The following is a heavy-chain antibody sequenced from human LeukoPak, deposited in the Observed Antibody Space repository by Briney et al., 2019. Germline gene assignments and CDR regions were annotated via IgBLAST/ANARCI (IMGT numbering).Heavy chain of an antibody. J-gene: IGHJ3*02. CDR2: ISYDGSNK. CDR1: GFTFSSYG. Sequence: SGGSLRLSCAASGFTFSSYGMHWVRQAPGKGLEWVAVISYDGSNKYYADFVKGRFTISRDNSKNTLYLQMNSLRAEDTAVYYCARDQWHYGSGSYPYHAFDIWGQGTMVTVSS. V-gene: IGHV3-30*03. D-gene: IGHD3-10*01. CDR3: ARDQWHYGSGSYPYHAFDI.